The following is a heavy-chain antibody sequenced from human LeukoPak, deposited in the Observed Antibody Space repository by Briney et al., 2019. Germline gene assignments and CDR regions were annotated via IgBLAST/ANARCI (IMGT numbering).Heavy chain of an antibody. Sequence: GGSLRLSCAASGFTFSSYAMHWVRQAPGKGLEWVAVISYDGSNKYYADSVKGRFTISRDNSKNTLYLQMNSLRAEDTAVYYCARDLAPAEDGYYYGMDVWGQGTTVTVS. CDR3: ARDLAPAEDGYYYGMDV. V-gene: IGHV3-30*04. CDR1: GFTFSSYA. J-gene: IGHJ6*02. CDR2: ISYDGSNK. D-gene: IGHD3-16*01.